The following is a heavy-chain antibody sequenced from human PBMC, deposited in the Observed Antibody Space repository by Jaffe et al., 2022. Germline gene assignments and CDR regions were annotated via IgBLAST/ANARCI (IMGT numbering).Heavy chain of an antibody. CDR3: ARTYRGNYHFDF. CDR2: INRDGTTT. CDR1: GFTFSTYY. J-gene: IGHJ4*02. D-gene: IGHD5-12*01. Sequence: EVQLAESGGGLVQPGGSLRLSCAASGFTFSTYYMHWVRLAPGKGLEWLSNINRDGTTTIYAGSVKGRFTISRDNAKNTLYLQMNSLRAEDTALYYCARTYRGNYHFDFWGQGALVTVSS. V-gene: IGHV3-74*01.